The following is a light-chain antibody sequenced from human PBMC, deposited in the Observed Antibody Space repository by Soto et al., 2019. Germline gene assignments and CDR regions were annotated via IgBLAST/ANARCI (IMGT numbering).Light chain of an antibody. CDR1: QRVNNY. J-gene: IGKJ2*01. Sequence: EIVLTQSPATLSLSPGERATLSCRASQRVNNYLDWYQQRPGQAPRLLIYDASNMATGVPARFSGSGSGTDFTLTISSLEPEDFAVYYCQQRNSWPPPFTFGQGTKLEIK. V-gene: IGKV3-11*01. CDR3: QQRNSWPPPFT. CDR2: DAS.